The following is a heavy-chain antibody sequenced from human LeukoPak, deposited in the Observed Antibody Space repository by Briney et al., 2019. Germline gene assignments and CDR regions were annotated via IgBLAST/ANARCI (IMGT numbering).Heavy chain of an antibody. V-gene: IGHV1-8*01. J-gene: IGHJ3*02. D-gene: IGHD2-21*01. Sequence: ASVKVSCKASGYTFTSYDINWVRQATGQGLEWMGWMNPNSGNTGYAQKFQGRVTMTRNTSISTAYMELSRLRSDDTAVYYCARGSIDSDAFDIWGQGTMVTVSS. CDR2: MNPNSGNT. CDR3: ARGSIDSDAFDI. CDR1: GYTFTSYD.